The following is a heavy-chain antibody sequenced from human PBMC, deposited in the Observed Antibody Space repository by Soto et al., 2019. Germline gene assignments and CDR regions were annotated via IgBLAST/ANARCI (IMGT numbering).Heavy chain of an antibody. CDR1: GGSFSGYY. Sequence: PSETLSLTCAVYGGSFSGYYWTWIRQPPGKGLEWIGEINHSGTTNYNSSLKSRVTISQDMSENQFSLSLTSLTVADTAVYYCVRGQWLPRGEYWGQGTLVTVSS. D-gene: IGHD6-19*01. J-gene: IGHJ4*02. V-gene: IGHV4-34*01. CDR2: INHSGTT. CDR3: VRGQWLPRGEY.